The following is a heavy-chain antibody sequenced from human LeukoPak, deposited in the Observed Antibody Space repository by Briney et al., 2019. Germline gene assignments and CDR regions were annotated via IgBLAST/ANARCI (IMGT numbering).Heavy chain of an antibody. CDR2: IYSSGST. Sequence: SETLSLTCTVSGGSISSHYWIWIRQPAGKGLEWSGRIYSSGSTNYNPSLTSRVTMSVDTSKNQFSLKLSSVTAADTAVYYCAKEGGIGGTNTFDNWGQGTLVTVSS. CDR3: AKEGGIGGTNTFDN. D-gene: IGHD1-1*01. J-gene: IGHJ4*02. CDR1: GGSISSHY. V-gene: IGHV4-4*07.